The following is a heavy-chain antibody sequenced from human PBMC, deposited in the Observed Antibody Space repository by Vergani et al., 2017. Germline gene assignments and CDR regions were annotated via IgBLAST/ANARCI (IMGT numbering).Heavy chain of an antibody. CDR3: AKVCCSIFGVEYGAY. D-gene: IGHD3-3*01. J-gene: IGHJ4*02. V-gene: IGHV3-23*01. CDR1: GFTFSSYA. CDR2: ISGSGGST. Sequence: EVQLLESGGGLVQPGGSLRLSCAASGFTFSSYAMSWVRQAPGKGLEWVSAISGSGGSTYYADSVKGRFTISRDNSKNTLYLQMNSLRAEDTAVYYCAKVCCSIFGVEYGAYWSQGTLVTVSS.